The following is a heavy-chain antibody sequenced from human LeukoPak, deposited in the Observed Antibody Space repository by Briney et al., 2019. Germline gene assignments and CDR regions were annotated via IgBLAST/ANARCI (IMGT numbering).Heavy chain of an antibody. Sequence: PGESLRLSCAASGFTFNTFAMSWVRQAPGKGLEWVSTISGSGGSTFYADSVKGRFTISRDNAKNSLYLQMSSLRAEDTAVYYCARGAYYFYYWGQGALVTVSS. J-gene: IGHJ4*02. D-gene: IGHD3-16*01. V-gene: IGHV3-23*01. CDR1: GFTFNTFA. CDR2: ISGSGGST. CDR3: ARGAYYFYY.